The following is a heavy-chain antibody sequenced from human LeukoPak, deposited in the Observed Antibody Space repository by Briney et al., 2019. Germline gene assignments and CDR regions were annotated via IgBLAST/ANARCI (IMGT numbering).Heavy chain of an antibody. Sequence: GGSLRLSCAASGFTFSSYAMSWVRQAPGKGLEWVSGISGSGGSTYYADSVKGQFTISRDKSKNTLYLQMNSLRAEDTAIYYCAKEVCSGYRDWGQGTLVTVSS. V-gene: IGHV3-23*01. D-gene: IGHD5-12*01. J-gene: IGHJ4*02. CDR1: GFTFSSYA. CDR2: ISGSGGST. CDR3: AKEVCSGYRD.